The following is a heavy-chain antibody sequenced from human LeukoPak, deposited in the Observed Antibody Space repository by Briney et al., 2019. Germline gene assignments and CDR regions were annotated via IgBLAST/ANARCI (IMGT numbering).Heavy chain of an antibody. Sequence: PSETLSLTCTVSGYSISSGYYWGWIRQPPGKGLEWIASIYHSGNTYYNPSLKSRVTISLDTSKNQFSLKLSSVTAADTAVYYCARDEMGDYYDNNCLDPWGQGTLVTVSS. CDR3: ARDEMGDYYDNNCLDP. J-gene: IGHJ5*02. V-gene: IGHV4-38-2*02. D-gene: IGHD3-22*01. CDR1: GYSISSGYY. CDR2: IYHSGNT.